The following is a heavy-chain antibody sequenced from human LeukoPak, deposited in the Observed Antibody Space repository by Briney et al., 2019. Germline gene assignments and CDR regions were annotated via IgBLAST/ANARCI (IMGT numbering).Heavy chain of an antibody. CDR1: GFTFSSYG. Sequence: GGSLRLSCAASGFTFSSYGMHWVRQAPGKGLEWVAVIWYDGSNKYYADSVKGRFTISRDNSKNTLYLQMNSLRAEDTAVYYWARGRTNANWFDPWGQGTLVTVSS. J-gene: IGHJ5*02. V-gene: IGHV3-33*01. D-gene: IGHD2-8*01. CDR3: ARGRTNANWFDP. CDR2: IWYDGSNK.